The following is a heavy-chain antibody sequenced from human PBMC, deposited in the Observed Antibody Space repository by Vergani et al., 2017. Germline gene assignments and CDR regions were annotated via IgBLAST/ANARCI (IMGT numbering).Heavy chain of an antibody. Sequence: QVQLQESGPGLVKPSETLSLTCTVSGGYISSYYWSWIRQPPGKGLEWIGYIYYSGSTNYNPSLKSRVTISVDTSMNQFSLKLSSVTAADTAVYYCARLGVVIAIQHSTEDAFYIWGQGTMVTVSS. D-gene: IGHD2-21*01. CDR2: IYYSGST. CDR3: ARLGVVIAIQHSTEDAFYI. CDR1: GGYISSYY. J-gene: IGHJ3*02. V-gene: IGHV4-59*08.